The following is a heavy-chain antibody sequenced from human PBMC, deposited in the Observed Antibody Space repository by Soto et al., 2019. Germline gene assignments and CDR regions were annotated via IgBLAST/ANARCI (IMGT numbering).Heavy chain of an antibody. J-gene: IGHJ4*02. CDR1: GFTFSSYG. Sequence: GGSLRLSCAASGFTFSSYGMHWVRQAPGKGLEWVAVIWYDGSNKYYADSVKGRFTISRDNSKNTLYLQMNSLRAEDTAVYYCARGFGVITNFDYWGQGTMVTVSS. CDR3: ARGFGVITNFDY. D-gene: IGHD3-22*01. CDR2: IWYDGSNK. V-gene: IGHV3-33*01.